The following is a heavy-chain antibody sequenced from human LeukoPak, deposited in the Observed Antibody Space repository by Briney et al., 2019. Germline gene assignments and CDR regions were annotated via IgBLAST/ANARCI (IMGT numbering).Heavy chain of an antibody. CDR3: ARDSPVVPAAIFYYYYGMDV. CDR2: INPSGGST. D-gene: IGHD2-2*01. V-gene: IGHV1-46*01. CDR1: GCTFTSYY. J-gene: IGHJ6*02. Sequence: ASVKVSCKASGCTFTSYYMHWVRQAPGQGLEWMGIINPSGGSTSYAQKFQGRVTMTRDTSTSTVYMELSSLRSEDTAVHYCARDSPVVPAAIFYYYYGMDVWGQGTTVTVSS.